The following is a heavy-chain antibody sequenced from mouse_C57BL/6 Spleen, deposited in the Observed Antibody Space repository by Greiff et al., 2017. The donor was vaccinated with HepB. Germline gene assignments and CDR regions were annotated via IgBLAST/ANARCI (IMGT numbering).Heavy chain of an antibody. CDR2: IDPENGDT. J-gene: IGHJ2*01. Sequence: VQLKQSGAELVRPGASVKLSCTASGFNIKDDYMHWVKQRPEQGLEWIGWIDPENGDTEYASKFQGKATITADTSSNTAYLQLSSLTSEDTAVYYCTTFPTVLRRYWGQGTTLTVSS. V-gene: IGHV14-4*01. D-gene: IGHD1-1*01. CDR3: TTFPTVLRRY. CDR1: GFNIKDDY.